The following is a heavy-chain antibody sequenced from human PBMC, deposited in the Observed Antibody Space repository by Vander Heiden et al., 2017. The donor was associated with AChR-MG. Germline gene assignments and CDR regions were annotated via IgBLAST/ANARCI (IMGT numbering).Heavy chain of an antibody. D-gene: IGHD3-10*01. CDR1: GFTLSSGA. CDR3: AREDFGELGFDP. V-gene: IGHV3-30-3*01. J-gene: IGHJ5*02. Sequence: VQLVQSCGGVVHPGRSLGLAWAASGFTLSSGAMHWVRQAPGKGLEWVAVISYDGSNKYYVDSVKGRFTISSDNSKNTLYLQMNSLRAEDTALYYCAREDFGELGFDPWGQGTLVTVSS. CDR2: ISYDGSNK.